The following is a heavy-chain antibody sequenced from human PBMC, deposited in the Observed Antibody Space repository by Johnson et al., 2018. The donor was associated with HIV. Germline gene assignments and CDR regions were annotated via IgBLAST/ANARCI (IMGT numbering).Heavy chain of an antibody. CDR3: ARAIVGATYEAFDV. V-gene: IGHV3-23*04. CDR2: ISGSGGCT. Sequence: EVQLVESGGGLVQPGGSLRLSCAATGFTFSSYAMSWVRQAPGKGLEWVSAISGSGGCTYYADPVKGRFTISRDNSKNTLYLQMNSLRAEDTAVYHCARAIVGATYEAFDVWGQGTMVTVSS. J-gene: IGHJ3*01. D-gene: IGHD1-26*01. CDR1: GFTFSSYA.